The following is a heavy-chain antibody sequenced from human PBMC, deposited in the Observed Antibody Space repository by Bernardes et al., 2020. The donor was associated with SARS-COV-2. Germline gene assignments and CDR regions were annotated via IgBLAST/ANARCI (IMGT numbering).Heavy chain of an antibody. D-gene: IGHD6-19*01. CDR1: GFTFNTYA. CDR3: ARVYSGWLQYFDL. J-gene: IGHJ2*01. V-gene: IGHV3-66*02. Sequence: GGSLRLSCVGSGFTFNTYAMYWVRQAPGKGLEWVSVIYSGGSTYYADSVKGRFTISRDNSKNTLYLQMNSLRAEDTAVYYCARVYSGWLQYFDLWGRGTLVTVSS. CDR2: IYSGGST.